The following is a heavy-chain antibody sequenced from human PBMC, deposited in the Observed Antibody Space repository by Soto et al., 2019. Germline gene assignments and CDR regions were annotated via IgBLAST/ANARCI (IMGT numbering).Heavy chain of an antibody. CDR1: GFTFSSFS. D-gene: IGHD5-18*01. J-gene: IGHJ4*02. V-gene: IGHV3-23*01. CDR3: AKALRADTDY. Sequence: EVQLLESGGGLVQPGGSLRLSCAASGFTFSSFSMTWVRQAPGKGLEWVSTISGSGGSTYSADSVKGRFTISRDNSKNTGYLQMNSLRVEDTAVYYCAKALRADTDYWGQGTLVTVSS. CDR2: ISGSGGST.